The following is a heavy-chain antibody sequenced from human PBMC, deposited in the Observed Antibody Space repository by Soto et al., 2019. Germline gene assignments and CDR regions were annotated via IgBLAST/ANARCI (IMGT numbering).Heavy chain of an antibody. D-gene: IGHD6-19*01. Sequence: GGSLRLSCEASGFRFTSHWMSWVRQAPGKGLEWVANVNQDGSQSYLVDSVKGRFISSRDNTKNSLYLQPSSLRAEDTAVYYCVRDGIGGWHFDSWGQGTLVTVSS. CDR2: VNQDGSQS. CDR3: VRDGIGGWHFDS. V-gene: IGHV3-7*01. J-gene: IGHJ4*02. CDR1: GFRFTSHW.